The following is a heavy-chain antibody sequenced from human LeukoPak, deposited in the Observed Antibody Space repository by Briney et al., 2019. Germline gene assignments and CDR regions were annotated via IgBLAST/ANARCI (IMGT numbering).Heavy chain of an antibody. CDR2: IKQDGSEK. CDR1: RFTFSSYW. CDR3: ARDQGSGINYYYYYMDV. Sequence: PGGSLRLSCAASRFTFSSYWMSWVRQAPGKGLEWVANIKQDGSEKYYVDSVKGRFTISRDNAKNSLYLQMNSLRAEDTAVYYCARDQGSGINYYYYYMDVWGKGTTVTVSS. J-gene: IGHJ6*03. V-gene: IGHV3-7*01. D-gene: IGHD3-10*01.